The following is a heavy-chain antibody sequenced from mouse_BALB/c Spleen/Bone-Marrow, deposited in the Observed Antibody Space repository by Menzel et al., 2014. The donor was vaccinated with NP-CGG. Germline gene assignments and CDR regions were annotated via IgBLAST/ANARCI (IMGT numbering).Heavy chain of an antibody. Sequence: EVHLVESGPELVKPGASVKMSCKASGYTFTSYVMHWVKQKPGQGLEWIGYINPYNDGTKYNEKFKGKATLTSDKSSSTAYMELSSLTSEGSAVYYCAKGGNYRYDFDYWGQGTTLTVSS. J-gene: IGHJ2*01. V-gene: IGHV1-14*01. CDR3: AKGGNYRYDFDY. D-gene: IGHD2-14*01. CDR1: GYTFTSYV. CDR2: INPYNDGT.